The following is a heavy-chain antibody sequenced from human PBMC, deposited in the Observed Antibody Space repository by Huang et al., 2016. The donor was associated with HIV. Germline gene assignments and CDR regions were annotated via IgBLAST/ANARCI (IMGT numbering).Heavy chain of an antibody. J-gene: IGHJ4*02. V-gene: IGHV1-2*06. D-gene: IGHD3-16*01. CDR3: ARSPLLGESSSALEF. CDR2: IQPNSGGT. Sequence: QVQLVQSGAEVKKPGASVKVSCKASGYIFIGYYIQWVRQDPGQGLEWRGRIQPNSGGTKYGEKFQGRVTMTRDTSINTAYMERRSLRSDDTAVYYCARSPLLGESSSALEFWGQGTLVTVSS. CDR1: GYIFIGYY.